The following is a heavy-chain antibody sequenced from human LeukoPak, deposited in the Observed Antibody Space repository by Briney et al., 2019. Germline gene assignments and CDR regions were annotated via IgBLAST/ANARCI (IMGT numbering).Heavy chain of an antibody. CDR1: GFTFSSYW. V-gene: IGHV3-7*01. CDR2: IKQDGSEK. CDR3: ARDRRDGYNSVAFDI. Sequence: GGSLRLSCAASGFTFSSYWMSWVRQAPGKGLEWVANIKQDGSEKYYVDSVKGRFTISRDNAKNPLYLQMNSLRAEDTAVYYCARDRRDGYNSVAFDIWGQGTMVTVSS. J-gene: IGHJ3*02. D-gene: IGHD5-24*01.